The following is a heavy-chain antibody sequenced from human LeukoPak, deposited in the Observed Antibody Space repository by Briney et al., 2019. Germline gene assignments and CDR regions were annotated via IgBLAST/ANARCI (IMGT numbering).Heavy chain of an antibody. V-gene: IGHV4-38-2*02. D-gene: IGHD2-21*02. CDR3: ARMVTLDY. CDR2: IYHSGST. J-gene: IGHJ4*02. CDR1: GGSISSYY. Sequence: KSSETLSLTRTVSGGSISSYYWGWIRQPPGKGLEWIGSIYHSGSTYYNPSLKSRVTISVDTSKNQFSLKLSSVTAADTAVYYCARMVTLDYWGQGTLVTVSS.